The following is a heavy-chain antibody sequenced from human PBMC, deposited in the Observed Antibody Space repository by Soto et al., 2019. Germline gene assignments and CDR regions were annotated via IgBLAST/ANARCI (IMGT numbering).Heavy chain of an antibody. J-gene: IGHJ4*02. CDR3: ARARATIAAAAIFDC. Sequence: QVQLQESGPGLVKPSGTLSLTCAVSGGSISTSNWWSWVRQPPGKGLEWIGEVYRTGSTNYNPSLNSRLTISVDNSKNQFSLKLTSVTAADTAVYYCARARATIAAAAIFDCWGQGTLVTVSS. V-gene: IGHV4-4*02. CDR2: VYRTGST. D-gene: IGHD6-13*01. CDR1: GGSISTSNW.